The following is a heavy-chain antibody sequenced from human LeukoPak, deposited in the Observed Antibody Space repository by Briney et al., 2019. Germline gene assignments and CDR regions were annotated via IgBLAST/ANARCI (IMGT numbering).Heavy chain of an antibody. CDR3: ARDATLVAFDY. CDR2: IRYDGSNK. Sequence: PGGSLRLSRAASGFTFSSYGMHWVRQAPGKGLEWVTFIRYDGSNKYHADSVKGRFTISRDNAKNSLYLQMSSLRVEDTAVYYCARDATLVAFDYWGQGTLVSVSS. D-gene: IGHD4/OR15-4a*01. J-gene: IGHJ4*02. V-gene: IGHV3-30*02. CDR1: GFTFSSYG.